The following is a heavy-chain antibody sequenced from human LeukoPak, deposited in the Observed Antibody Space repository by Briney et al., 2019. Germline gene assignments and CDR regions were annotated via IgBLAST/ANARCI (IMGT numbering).Heavy chain of an antibody. CDR1: GYTFTGYY. Sequence: ASVKVSCKASGYTFTGYYMHWVRQAPGQGLEWMGWINPNSGGTNYAQKFQGRVTMTRDTSSSTAYMELSRLRSDDTAVYYCARAHQYQLLFTPDYYYYMDVWGKGTTVTISS. D-gene: IGHD2-2*01. V-gene: IGHV1-2*02. J-gene: IGHJ6*03. CDR3: ARAHQYQLLFTPDYYYYMDV. CDR2: INPNSGGT.